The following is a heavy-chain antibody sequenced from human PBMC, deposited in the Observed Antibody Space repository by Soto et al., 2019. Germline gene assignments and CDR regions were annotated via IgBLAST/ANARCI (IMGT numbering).Heavy chain of an antibody. CDR1: GFTFSSYS. Sequence: GGSLRLSCAASGFTFSSYSMNWVRQAPGKGLEWVSSISSSSSYIYYADSVKGRFTISRDNSKNTVYLQVSKLRAEDTAVYFCARDQTDSGGYSDSWGQGTLVTVSS. J-gene: IGHJ4*02. V-gene: IGHV3-21*01. CDR2: ISSSSSYI. D-gene: IGHD3-22*01. CDR3: ARDQTDSGGYSDS.